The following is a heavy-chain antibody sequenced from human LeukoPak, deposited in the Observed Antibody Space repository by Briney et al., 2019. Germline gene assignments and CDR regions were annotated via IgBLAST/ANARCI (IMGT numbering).Heavy chain of an antibody. D-gene: IGHD1-7*01. CDR1: GFTFSSYS. J-gene: IGHJ4*02. CDR2: ISSSSSYI. V-gene: IGHV3-21*01. Sequence: PGGSLRLSCAASGFTFSSYSMNWVRQAPGKGLEWVSCISSSSSYIYYADSVKGRFTISRDNPKNSLYLQMNSLRAEDRAVYYCARAHNWKYGTFDYWGQGTLVTVSS. CDR3: ARAHNWKYGTFDY.